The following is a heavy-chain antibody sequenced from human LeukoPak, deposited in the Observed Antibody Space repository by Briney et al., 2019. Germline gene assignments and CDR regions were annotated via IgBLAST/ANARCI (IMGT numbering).Heavy chain of an antibody. J-gene: IGHJ4*02. CDR2: MYSVGST. V-gene: IGHV3-53*05. D-gene: IGHD2-21*01. CDR1: GFTVSNNY. Sequence: PGGSLRLSCAASGFTVSNNYMTWVRQPPGKGLEWVSVMYSVGSTYYADSVKGRFTISRDNSKSTLYLLMNSLRSEDTAVYYCARSISGYSSFLWGQGTLVTVSS. CDR3: ARSISGYSSFL.